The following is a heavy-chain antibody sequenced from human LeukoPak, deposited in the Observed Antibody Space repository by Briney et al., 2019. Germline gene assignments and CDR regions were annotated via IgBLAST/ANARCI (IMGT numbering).Heavy chain of an antibody. CDR1: GGSFSGYY. J-gene: IGHJ6*03. CDR3: ARLKRKLNYYYYMDV. V-gene: IGHV4-34*01. CDR2: INHSGST. D-gene: IGHD5-24*01. Sequence: SETLSLTCAVYGGSFSGYYWSWIRQPPGKGLEWIGEINHSGSTNYNPSLKSRVTISVDTSKNQFSLKLSSVTAADTAVYYCARLKRKLNYYYYMDVWGKGTTVTASS.